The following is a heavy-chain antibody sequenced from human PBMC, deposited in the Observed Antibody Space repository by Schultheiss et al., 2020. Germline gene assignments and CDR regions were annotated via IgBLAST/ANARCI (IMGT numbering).Heavy chain of an antibody. CDR2: INHSGST. D-gene: IGHD3-10*01. Sequence: SQTLSLTCTVSGGSISSGGYYWSWIRQHPGKGLEWIGEINHSGSTYYNPSLKSRVTISVDTSKNQFSLKLSSVTAADTAVYYCARLEGRGYYFDYWGQGTLVTVSS. CDR1: GGSISSGGYY. CDR3: ARLEGRGYYFDY. V-gene: IGHV4-39*01. J-gene: IGHJ4*02.